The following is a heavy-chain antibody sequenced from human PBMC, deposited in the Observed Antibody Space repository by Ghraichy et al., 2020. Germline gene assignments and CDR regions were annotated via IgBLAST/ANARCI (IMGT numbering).Heavy chain of an antibody. V-gene: IGHV3-23*01. CDR2: ISGSGGST. J-gene: IGHJ4*02. CDR1: GFTFSSYA. Sequence: GGSLRLSCAASGFTFSSYAMSWVRQAPGKGLEWVSAISGSGGSTYYADSVKGRFTISRDNSKNTLYLQMNSLRAEDTAVYYCAKDLRKQQLVEGHDYWGQGTLVTVSS. D-gene: IGHD6-13*01. CDR3: AKDLRKQQLVEGHDY.